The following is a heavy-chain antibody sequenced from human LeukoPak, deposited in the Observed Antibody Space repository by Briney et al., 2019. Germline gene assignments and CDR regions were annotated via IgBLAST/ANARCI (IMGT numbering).Heavy chain of an antibody. J-gene: IGHJ4*02. CDR3: ASSRLGVVPAASSGDY. V-gene: IGHV3-48*02. D-gene: IGHD2-2*01. Sequence: GGSLRLSCAASGFTFSSYSMNWVRQAPGKGLEWVSYISSSSTIYYADSVKGRFTISRDNAKNSLYLQMNSLRDEDTAVYYCASSRLGVVPAASSGDYWGQGTLVTVSS. CDR1: GFTFSSYS. CDR2: ISSSSTI.